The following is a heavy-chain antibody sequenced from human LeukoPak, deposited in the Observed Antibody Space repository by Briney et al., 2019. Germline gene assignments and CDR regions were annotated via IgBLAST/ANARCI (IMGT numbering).Heavy chain of an antibody. CDR2: IYPGDSDT. J-gene: IGHJ3*02. Sequence: GESPKISCKGSGYSFTSYWIGWVRQMPGKGLEWMGIIYPGDSDTRYSPSFQGQVTISADKSISTAYLQWSSLKASDTAMYYCARWGGATYYYDSRGPTGAFDIWGQGTMVTVSS. V-gene: IGHV5-51*01. CDR3: ARWGGATYYYDSRGPTGAFDI. D-gene: IGHD3-22*01. CDR1: GYSFTSYW.